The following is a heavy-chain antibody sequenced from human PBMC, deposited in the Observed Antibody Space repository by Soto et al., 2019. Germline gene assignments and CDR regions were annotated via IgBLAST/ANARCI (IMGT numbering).Heavy chain of an antibody. Sequence: GGSLRLSCAASGFTFSDYYMSWIRQAPGKGLEWVSYISSSSYTNYADSVKGRFTISRDNSKNTAYLQMSSLRPEDTAVYYCVKGEYYYDGSAYYPFDYWGQGRMVTVSS. J-gene: IGHJ4*02. CDR2: ISSSSYT. V-gene: IGHV3-11*06. D-gene: IGHD3-22*01. CDR1: GFTFSDYY. CDR3: VKGEYYYDGSAYYPFDY.